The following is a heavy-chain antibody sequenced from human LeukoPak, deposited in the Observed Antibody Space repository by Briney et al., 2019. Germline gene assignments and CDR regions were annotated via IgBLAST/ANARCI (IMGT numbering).Heavy chain of an antibody. CDR3: ARYLIAAAEH. J-gene: IGHJ4*02. CDR2: ISSSGSTI. CDR1: GFTFSDYY. V-gene: IGHV3-11*04. D-gene: IGHD6-13*01. Sequence: GGSLRLSCAASGFTFSDYYMSWIRQTPGRGLEWVSYISSSGSTIYYADSVKGRFTISRDNAKNSLYLQMNSQRAEDTAVYYCARYLIAAAEHWGQGTLVTVSS.